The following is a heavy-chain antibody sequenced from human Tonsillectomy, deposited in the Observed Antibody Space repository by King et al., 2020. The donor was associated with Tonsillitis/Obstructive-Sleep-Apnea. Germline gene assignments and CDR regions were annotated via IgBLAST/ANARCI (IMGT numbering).Heavy chain of an antibody. V-gene: IGHV4-34*01. CDR1: GESFSGHY. CDR2: INHSGST. Sequence: HVQLQQWGAGLLKPSETLSLTCAVYGESFSGHYWSWIRQPPGRGREWIGEINHSGSTNYNPSSKSRVTISVNTSKNQFSLNLSSVAAADTAVYYCARRHSVTVVPFDYWGQGTLVTVSS. D-gene: IGHD1-20*01. J-gene: IGHJ4*02. CDR3: ARRHSVTVVPFDY.